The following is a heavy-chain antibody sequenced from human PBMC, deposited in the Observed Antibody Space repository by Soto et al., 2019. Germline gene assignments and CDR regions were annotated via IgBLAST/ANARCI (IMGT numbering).Heavy chain of an antibody. J-gene: IGHJ5*02. CDR2: IIPIFGTA. CDR1: VGTFSSYA. V-gene: IGHV1-69*13. Sequence: GXSVKISCKASVGTFSSYAISWVRQAPGQGLEWMGGIIPIFGTANYAQKFQGRVTITADESTSTAYMELSSLRSEDTAVYYCARRLYSSSSNWFDPWGQGTLATVSS. D-gene: IGHD6-6*01. CDR3: ARRLYSSSSNWFDP.